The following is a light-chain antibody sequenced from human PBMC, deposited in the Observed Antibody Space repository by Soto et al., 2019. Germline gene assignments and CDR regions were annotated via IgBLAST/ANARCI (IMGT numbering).Light chain of an antibody. CDR1: QAISHY. Sequence: DIQMTQSPSAMSASVGDRVTITCRASQAISHYLAWFHQRPGKVPKRLIYGASTLESGVPSRFSGSGSGTEFTLTISSLQPEDFGTYYCLQHHGDPRTFGQGTMVEIK. J-gene: IGKJ1*01. CDR2: GAS. V-gene: IGKV1-17*03. CDR3: LQHHGDPRT.